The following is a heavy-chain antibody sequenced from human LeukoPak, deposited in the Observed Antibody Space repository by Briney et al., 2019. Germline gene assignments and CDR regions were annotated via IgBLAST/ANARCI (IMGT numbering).Heavy chain of an antibody. V-gene: IGHV3-30*18. CDR1: GFTFSSYG. Sequence: GGSLRLSCAASGFTFSSYGMHWVRQAPGKGLEWVAVISYDRSTKYYADSVRGRFTISRDNSKNTLYLQMNSLRAEDTAVYYCAKELRDGYNLDYWGQGTLVTVSS. J-gene: IGHJ4*02. CDR3: AKELRDGYNLDY. D-gene: IGHD5-24*01. CDR2: ISYDRSTK.